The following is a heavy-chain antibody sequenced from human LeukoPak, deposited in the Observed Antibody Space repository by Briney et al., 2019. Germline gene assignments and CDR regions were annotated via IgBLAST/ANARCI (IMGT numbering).Heavy chain of an antibody. CDR3: ARWPGPRWFGDYYFDY. CDR2: ISAYNGNT. V-gene: IGHV1-18*01. D-gene: IGHD3-10*01. CDR1: GYTFTSYG. J-gene: IGHJ4*02. Sequence: ASVKVSCKASGYTFTSYGISWVRQAPGQGLEWMGWISAYNGNTNYAQKLQDRVTMTTDTSTSTAYMELRSLRSDDTAVYYCARWPGPRWFGDYYFDYWGQGTLVTVSS.